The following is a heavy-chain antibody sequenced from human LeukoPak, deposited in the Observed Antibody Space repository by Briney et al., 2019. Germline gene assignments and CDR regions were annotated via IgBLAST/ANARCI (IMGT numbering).Heavy chain of an antibody. CDR2: IIPIFGTA. CDR3: AREGYCSGGSCYSSFDY. D-gene: IGHD2-15*01. CDR1: GGTFSSYA. Sequence: GASVKVSCKASGGTFSSYAISWVRQAPGQGLEWVGGIIPIFGTANYAQKFQGRVTITADKSTSTAYMELSSLRSEDTAVYYCAREGYCSGGSCYSSFDYWGQGTLVTVSS. J-gene: IGHJ4*02. V-gene: IGHV1-69*06.